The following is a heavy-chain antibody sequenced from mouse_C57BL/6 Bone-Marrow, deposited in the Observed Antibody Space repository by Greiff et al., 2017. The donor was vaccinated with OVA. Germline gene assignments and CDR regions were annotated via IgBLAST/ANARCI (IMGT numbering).Heavy chain of an antibody. CDR1: GFTFSSYG. J-gene: IGHJ3*01. CDR3: AREGGGF. V-gene: IGHV5-6*02. D-gene: IGHD3-1*01. CDR2: ISSGGSYT. Sequence: DVKLVESGGDLVKPGGSLKLSCAASGFTFSSYGMSWVRQTPDKRLEWVATISSGGSYTYYPDSVKGRFTISRDNAKNTLYLQMSSLKSEDTAMYYCAREGGGFWGQGTLVTVSA.